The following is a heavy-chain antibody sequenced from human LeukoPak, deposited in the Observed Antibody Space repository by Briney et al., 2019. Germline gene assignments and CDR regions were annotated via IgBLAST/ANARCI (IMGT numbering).Heavy chain of an antibody. D-gene: IGHD2-21*01. V-gene: IGHV4-4*07. J-gene: IGHJ3*02. CDR1: GGSISSYY. CDR2: IYTSGST. Sequence: SETLSLTCTVSGGSISSYYWSWIRQPAGKGLEWIGRIYTSGSTNYNPSLKSRVTMSVDTSKNQFSLKLSSVTAADPAVYYCARGLADVLLYSSRQLRGAFDIWGQGTVVTVSS. CDR3: ARGLADVLLYSSRQLRGAFDI.